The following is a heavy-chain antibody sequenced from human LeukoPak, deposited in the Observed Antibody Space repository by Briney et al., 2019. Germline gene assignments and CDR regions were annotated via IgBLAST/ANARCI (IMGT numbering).Heavy chain of an antibody. CDR2: VYYSGRT. D-gene: IGHD3-10*01. CDR3: ARLGLGDEACWFDP. Sequence: SETLSLTCTVSGGSINTYYWSWIRQPPGKGLEWIGFVYYSGRTSYNPSLRSRVTISVDTSKSQFSLRLSSVTAADTAMYYCARLGLGDEACWFDPWGQGTLVTVSS. V-gene: IGHV4-59*01. J-gene: IGHJ5*02. CDR1: GGSINTYY.